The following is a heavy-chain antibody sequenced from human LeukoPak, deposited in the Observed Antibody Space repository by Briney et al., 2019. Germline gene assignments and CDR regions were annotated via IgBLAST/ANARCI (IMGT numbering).Heavy chain of an antibody. J-gene: IGHJ3*02. CDR3: AGDSMYVAFDI. CDR2: INPKSGDT. D-gene: IGHD2-8*01. CDR1: GYTFTGYY. Sequence: ASVKVSCKASGYTFTGYYMHWGRQAPGHGLGWMGWINPKSGDTNYAQKFQGRRTMTRATSISAASTEMSRWRADDTRGYQWAGDSMYVAFDIWGQRTMVTVSS. V-gene: IGHV1-2*02.